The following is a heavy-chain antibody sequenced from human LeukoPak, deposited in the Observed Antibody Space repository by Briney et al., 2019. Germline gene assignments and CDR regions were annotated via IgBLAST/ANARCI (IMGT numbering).Heavy chain of an antibody. CDR1: GFTFSNAS. D-gene: IGHD3-10*01. CDR3: TTTGRFGELYR. J-gene: IGHJ4*02. CDR2: IKSKTDGGTT. V-gene: IGHV3-15*01. Sequence: GGSLRLSCAASGFTFSNASMSWVRQAPGKGLEWVGRIKSKTDGGTTDYAAPVKGRFPISRDDSKNTLYLQMNSLKTEDTSVYYCTTTGRFGELYRWGQGTLVTVSS.